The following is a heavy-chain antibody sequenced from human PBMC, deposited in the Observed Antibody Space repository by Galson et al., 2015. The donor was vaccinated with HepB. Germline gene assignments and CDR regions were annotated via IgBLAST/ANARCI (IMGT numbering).Heavy chain of an antibody. CDR3: ARAVGSGGPYDAFDL. Sequence: SVKVSCKASGYTFTSHDVNWVRQATGQGLEWMGWMNPASGDTGYARKFQGRVAMTMDSFMTTAYMELSGLTFEDMAIYFCARAVGSGGPYDAFDLWGQGTVIAVSS. CDR2: MNPASGDT. V-gene: IGHV1-8*02. CDR1: GYTFTSHD. D-gene: IGHD3-10*01. J-gene: IGHJ3*01.